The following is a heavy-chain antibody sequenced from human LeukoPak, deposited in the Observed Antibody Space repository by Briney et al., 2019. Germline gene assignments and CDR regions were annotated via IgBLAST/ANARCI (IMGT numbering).Heavy chain of an antibody. CDR2: INPNSGGT. CDR3: ARDRGTIRGPTRGVDP. Sequence: ASVKVSRKASGYTFTGYYMHWVRQAPGQGLEWMGWINPNSGGTNYAQKLQGRVTMTRDTSISTAYMELSRLRSDDTAVYYCARDRGTIRGPTRGVDPWGQGTLVTVSS. D-gene: IGHD2-8*01. J-gene: IGHJ5*02. CDR1: GYTFTGYY. V-gene: IGHV1-2*02.